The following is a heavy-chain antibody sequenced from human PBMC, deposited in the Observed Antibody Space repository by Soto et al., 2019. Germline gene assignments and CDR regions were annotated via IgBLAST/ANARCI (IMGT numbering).Heavy chain of an antibody. V-gene: IGHV5-51*01. CDR2: IYPGDSDT. J-gene: IGHJ3*02. Sequence: PGESLKISCKGSGYSFSSYWIGWVRQMPGKGLEWMGIIYPGDSDTRYSPSFQGQVTISADKSINTAYLQWSSLKASDTAMYYCARGDYYDSSGYSPHDAFDIWGQGTMVTVSS. CDR3: ARGDYYDSSGYSPHDAFDI. CDR1: GYSFSSYW. D-gene: IGHD3-22*01.